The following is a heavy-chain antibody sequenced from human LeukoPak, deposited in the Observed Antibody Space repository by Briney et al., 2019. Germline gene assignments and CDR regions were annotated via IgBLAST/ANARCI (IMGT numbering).Heavy chain of an antibody. V-gene: IGHV3-15*01. D-gene: IGHD3-9*01. CDR2: IKSKTDGGTK. CDR1: GFTFSNAW. CDR3: TTVMGYYDKLKSYRYYYYMDV. Sequence: PGGSLRLSCAASGFTFSNAWMSWVRQAPGKGLEWVGRIKSKTDGGTKDYAAHVKGRFTIPRDDSKNTLYLQMNSLKTEDTAVYYCTTVMGYYDKLKSYRYYYYMDVWGKGTTVTVSS. J-gene: IGHJ6*03.